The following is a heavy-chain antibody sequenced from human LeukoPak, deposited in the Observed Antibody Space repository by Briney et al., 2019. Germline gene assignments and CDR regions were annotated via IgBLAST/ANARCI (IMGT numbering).Heavy chain of an antibody. CDR2: INVNRGGT. V-gene: IGHV1-2*02. D-gene: IGHD2-2*01. CDR1: GYTFTDYY. CDR3: ASRYCSSTSCYYFDY. J-gene: IGHJ4*02. Sequence: AASVKVSCKASGYTFTDYYMHWVRQAPGQGLEWMGWINVNRGGTNYAQRFQGRVTMTRDTSITTAYMELSRLKSDDTAVYYCASRYCSSTSCYYFDYWGQGTLVTVSS.